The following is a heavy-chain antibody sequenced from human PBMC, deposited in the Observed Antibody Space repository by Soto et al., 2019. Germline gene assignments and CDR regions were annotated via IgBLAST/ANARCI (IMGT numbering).Heavy chain of an antibody. CDR3: ARDPGYSYGPPDY. D-gene: IGHD5-18*01. J-gene: IGHJ4*02. Sequence: EVQLVESGGGLVQPGGSLRLSCAASGFTFSSYSMNWVRQAPGKGLEWVSYISSSSSTIYYADSVKGRFTISRDNAKNSLSLQMNSLRDEDTAVYSCARDPGYSYGPPDYWGQGTLVTVSS. CDR1: GFTFSSYS. V-gene: IGHV3-48*02. CDR2: ISSSSSTI.